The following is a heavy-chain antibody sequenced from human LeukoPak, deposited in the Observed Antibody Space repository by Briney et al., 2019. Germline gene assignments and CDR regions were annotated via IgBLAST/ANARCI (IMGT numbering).Heavy chain of an antibody. CDR3: TSCWGSGWYWIDY. CDR1: GFTFCDYA. D-gene: IGHD6-19*01. Sequence: PGGSLRLSCTASGFTFCDYAMSWVRQAPGKGLEWVGFIRSKAYGGTTEYAASVKGRFTISRDDSKSIAYLQMNSLKTEDTAVYYCTSCWGSGWYWIDYWGQGTLVTVSS. V-gene: IGHV3-49*04. J-gene: IGHJ4*02. CDR2: IRSKAYGGTT.